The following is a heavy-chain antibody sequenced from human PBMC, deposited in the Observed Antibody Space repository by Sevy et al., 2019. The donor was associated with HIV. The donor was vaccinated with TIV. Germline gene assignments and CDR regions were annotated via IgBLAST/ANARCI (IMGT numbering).Heavy chain of an antibody. CDR2: INAGNGNT. CDR3: ARGGEGVIPAPVLGLGPWRKYWYFDL. J-gene: IGHJ2*01. CDR1: GYTFTSYA. D-gene: IGHD2-2*02. Sequence: ASVKVSCKASGYTFTSYAMHWVRQAPGQRLEWMGWINAGNGNTKYSQKFQGRVTITRDTSASTAYMELSSLRSEDTAVYYCARGGEGVIPAPVLGLGPWRKYWYFDLWGRGTLVTVSS. V-gene: IGHV1-3*01.